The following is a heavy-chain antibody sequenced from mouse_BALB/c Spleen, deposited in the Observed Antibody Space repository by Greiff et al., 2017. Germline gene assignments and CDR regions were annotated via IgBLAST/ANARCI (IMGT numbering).Heavy chain of an antibody. CDR1: GFTFSSYA. J-gene: IGHJ2*01. CDR3: ARDGDPSNSYYFDY. Sequence: EVMLVESGGGLVKPGGSLKLSCAASGFTFSSYAMSWVRQSPEKRLEWVAEISSGGSYTYYPDTVTGRFTISRDNAKNTLYLEMSSLRSEDTAMYYCARDGDPSNSYYFDYWGQGTTLTVSS. CDR2: ISSGGSYT. D-gene: IGHD4-1*01. V-gene: IGHV5-9-4*01.